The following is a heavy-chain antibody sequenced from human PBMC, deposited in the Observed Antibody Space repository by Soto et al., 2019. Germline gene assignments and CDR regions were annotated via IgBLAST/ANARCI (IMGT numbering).Heavy chain of an antibody. CDR1: GGTFSSYA. D-gene: IGHD3-22*01. CDR2: IIPIFGTA. V-gene: IGHV1-69*13. CDR3: AREGEAYDVYNPDERLYYFDY. J-gene: IGHJ4*02. Sequence: GASVKVSCKASGGTFSSYAISWVRQAPGRGLERMGGIIPIFGTANYAQKFQGRVTITADESTSTAYMELSSLRPEDTAVYYCAREGEAYDVYNPDERLYYFDYWGQGTLDTVSA.